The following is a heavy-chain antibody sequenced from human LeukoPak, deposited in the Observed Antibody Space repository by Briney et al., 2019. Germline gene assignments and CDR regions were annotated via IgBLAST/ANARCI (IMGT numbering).Heavy chain of an antibody. Sequence: ASVKVSCKASGGTFSSYAISWVRQAPGQGLAWMGGIIPIFGTANYAQKFQGRVTITTDESTSTAYMELSSLRSEDTAVYYCARVEAGYAAAGTGNWFDPWGQGTLVTVSS. J-gene: IGHJ5*02. D-gene: IGHD6-13*01. V-gene: IGHV1-69*05. CDR2: IIPIFGTA. CDR3: ARVEAGYAAAGTGNWFDP. CDR1: GGTFSSYA.